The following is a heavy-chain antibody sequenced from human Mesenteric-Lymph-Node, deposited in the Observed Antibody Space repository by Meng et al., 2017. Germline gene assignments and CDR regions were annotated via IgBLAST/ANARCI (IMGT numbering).Heavy chain of an antibody. D-gene: IGHD6-6*01. Sequence: QVQLVQSGAEVKKPGASVKVSCKTSGYTFTVYYVHWMRQAPGQGLEWMGWVNPNNGATNYVQKFEDRVTMTRDTSITTAYMELTRLTSDDTAVYYCARGPPSHQYFQHWGQGTLVTVSS. CDR2: VNPNNGAT. CDR1: GYTFTVYY. V-gene: IGHV1-2*02. CDR3: ARGPPSHQYFQH. J-gene: IGHJ1*01.